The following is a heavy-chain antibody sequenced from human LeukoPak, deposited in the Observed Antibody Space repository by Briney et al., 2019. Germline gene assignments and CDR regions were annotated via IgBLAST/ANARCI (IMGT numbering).Heavy chain of an antibody. CDR3: ATGASGIAVSGMDYYYYYMDV. D-gene: IGHD6-19*01. Sequence: ASVKVSCKASGYTCTGYYMHWVRQAPGQGLEWMGIINPSGGSTRYAQKFQGRVTMTRDTSTSTVYMELSSLRSEDTAVYYCATGASGIAVSGMDYYYYYMDVWGKGTTVTVSS. CDR2: INPSGGST. CDR1: GYTCTGYY. J-gene: IGHJ6*03. V-gene: IGHV1-46*01.